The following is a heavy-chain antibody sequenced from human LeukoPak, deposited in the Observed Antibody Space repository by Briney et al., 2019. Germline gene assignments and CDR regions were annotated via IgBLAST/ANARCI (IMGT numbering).Heavy chain of an antibody. CDR3: ASGQQQAAFDY. CDR1: GGSISSYY. CDR2: IYYSGST. J-gene: IGHJ4*02. V-gene: IGHV4-59*08. D-gene: IGHD6-13*01. Sequence: PSETLSLTSTVSGGSISSYYWSWIRQPPGKGLEWIGYIYYSGSTNYNPSLKSRVTISVDTSKNQFSLKLSSVTAADTAVYYCASGQQQAAFDYWGQGTLVTVSS.